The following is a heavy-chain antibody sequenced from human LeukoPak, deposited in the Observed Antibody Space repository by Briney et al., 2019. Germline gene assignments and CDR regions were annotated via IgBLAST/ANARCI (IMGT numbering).Heavy chain of an antibody. CDR1: GGSISSSSYY. Sequence: PSETLSLTCTVSGGSISSSSYYWGWIRQPPGKGLEWIGRIDYSGSTYYNPSLKSRVTISIYTSKNQFSLKLSSVTAADTAVYYCARGYDILTGYDAFDIWGQGTMVTVSS. V-gene: IGHV4-39*01. CDR2: IDYSGST. J-gene: IGHJ3*02. D-gene: IGHD3-9*01. CDR3: ARGYDILTGYDAFDI.